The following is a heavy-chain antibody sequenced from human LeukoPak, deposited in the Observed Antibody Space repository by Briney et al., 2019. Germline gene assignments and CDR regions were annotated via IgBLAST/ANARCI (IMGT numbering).Heavy chain of an antibody. CDR1: GGXISSYY. CDR3: ARVDPGEYYYDSSGYYFFDY. CDR2: IYYSGST. V-gene: IGHV4-59*01. Sequence: SETLSLTCTVSGGXISSYYCSWIRQPPGKGLEWSGYIYYSGSTNYNPSLKSRVTISVDTSKNQFSLKLSSVTAADTAVYYCARVDPGEYYYDSSGYYFFDYWGQGTLVTVSS. D-gene: IGHD3-22*01. J-gene: IGHJ4*02.